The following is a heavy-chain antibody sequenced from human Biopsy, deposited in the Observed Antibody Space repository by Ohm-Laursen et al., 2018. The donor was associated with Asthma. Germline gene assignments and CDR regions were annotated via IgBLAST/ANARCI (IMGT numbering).Heavy chain of an antibody. D-gene: IGHD1-26*01. CDR2: ISSSSSYI. Sequence: LRLSCAASGFTFSSYSMNWVRQAPGKGLEWVSSISSSSSYIYYADSVKGRFTISRDNAKNSLYLQMNSLRADDTAVYYCAKGGTYTTDRYAYWGQGSLVTVSS. J-gene: IGHJ4*02. V-gene: IGHV3-21*04. CDR1: GFTFSSYS. CDR3: AKGGTYTTDRYAY.